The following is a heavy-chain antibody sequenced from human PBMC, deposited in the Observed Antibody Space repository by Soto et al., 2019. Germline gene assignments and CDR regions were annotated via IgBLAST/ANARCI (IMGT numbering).Heavy chain of an antibody. CDR2: ISSSSYI. CDR1: GFTFSSYS. V-gene: IGHV3-21*04. Sequence: SGGSLRLSCAASGFTFSSYSMNWVRQAPGKGLEWVSSISSSSYIYYADSVKGRFTISRDNAKNSLYLQMNSLRAEDTAVYYCEPVIFNSGYRYGTFAFSGQATLVTGSS. J-gene: IGHJ4*02. D-gene: IGHD5-18*01. CDR3: EPVIFNSGYRYGTFAF.